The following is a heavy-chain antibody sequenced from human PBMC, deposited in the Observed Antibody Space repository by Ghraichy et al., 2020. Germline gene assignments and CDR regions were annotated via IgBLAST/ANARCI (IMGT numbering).Heavy chain of an antibody. CDR3: ARVGNSSGWYGYYFDY. CDR1: GGSISSYY. CDR2: IYYSGST. J-gene: IGHJ4*02. Sequence: ESLNISCTVSGGSISSYYWSWIRQPPGKGLEWIGYIYYSGSTNYNPSLKSRVTISVDTSKNQFSLKLSSVTAADTAVYYCARVGNSSGWYGYYFDYWGQGTLVTVSS. V-gene: IGHV4-59*01. D-gene: IGHD6-19*01.